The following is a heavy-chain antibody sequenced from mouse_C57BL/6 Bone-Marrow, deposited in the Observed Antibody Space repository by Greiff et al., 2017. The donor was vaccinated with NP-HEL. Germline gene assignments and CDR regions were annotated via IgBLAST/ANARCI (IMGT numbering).Heavy chain of an antibody. CDR3: AREPY. CDR1: GYTFTDYY. J-gene: IGHJ2*01. CDR2: IYPGSGIT. Sequence: VQLQQSGAELVRPGASVKLSCKASGYTFTDYYINWVKQRPGQGLEWIARIYPGSGITYYNEKFKGKATLTAEKSSSTAYMQRSSLTSEVSAVYYCAREPYWGQGTTLTVSS. V-gene: IGHV1-76*01.